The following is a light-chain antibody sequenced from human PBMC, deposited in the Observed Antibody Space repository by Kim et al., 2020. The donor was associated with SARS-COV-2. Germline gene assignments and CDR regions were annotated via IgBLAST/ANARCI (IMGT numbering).Light chain of an antibody. CDR2: DDN. Sequence: QSVLTQPPSVSAAPGQKVTISCSGSDVNIATHYMSWYQQLPGAAPKLLIFDDNKRPSGIPDRFSGYKSVTSATLAITALQTGDEADYYCGTWDRGLNCVIFGGGTQLTVL. CDR3: GTWDRGLNCVI. CDR1: DVNIATHY. V-gene: IGLV1-51*01. J-gene: IGLJ2*01.